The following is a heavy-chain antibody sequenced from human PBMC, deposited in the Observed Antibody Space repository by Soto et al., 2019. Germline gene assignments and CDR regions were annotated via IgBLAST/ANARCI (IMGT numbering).Heavy chain of an antibody. D-gene: IGHD6-19*01. CDR1: EFTFSTYT. V-gene: IGHV3-30-3*01. Sequence: GGSLRLSCAASEFTFSTYTMHWVRQAPGKGLEWVAVISYAGSTKYYADSVKGRFTISRDNSKNTLYLQMNSLRAEDTAVYYCAREFKDTSVADAFDIWGQGTMVTVSS. CDR3: AREFKDTSVADAFDI. CDR2: ISYAGSTK. J-gene: IGHJ3*02.